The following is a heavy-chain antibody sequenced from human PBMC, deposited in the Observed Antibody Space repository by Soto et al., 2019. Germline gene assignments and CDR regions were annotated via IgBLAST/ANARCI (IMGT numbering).Heavy chain of an antibody. CDR2: IIPIVGTA. D-gene: IGHD5-18*01. J-gene: IGHJ4*02. V-gene: IGHV1-69*13. CDR3: DMTHVDAAMGPFDY. Sequence: GASVKVSCKASGGTFSSYAISWVRQAPGQGLEWMGGIIPIVGTANYAQKFQGRVTITADESTSTAYLQLRSLRSEDTAVHYCDMTHVDAAMGPFDYCGQRTLVTVSS. CDR1: GGTFSSYA.